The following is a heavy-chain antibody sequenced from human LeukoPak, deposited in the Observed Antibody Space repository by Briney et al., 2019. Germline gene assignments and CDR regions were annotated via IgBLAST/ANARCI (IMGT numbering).Heavy chain of an antibody. CDR3: ARVRAVAGTEVLYYFDY. CDR1: GFSFSSYW. V-gene: IGHV3-74*01. Sequence: GGSLRLSCAASGFSFSSYWMHWVRQAPGKGLVWVSRISSDESRTNYADSVKGRFTISRDNAKNTVYLQMNSLRAEDTAVYYCARVRAVAGTEVLYYFDYWGQGTLVTVSS. J-gene: IGHJ4*02. D-gene: IGHD6-19*01. CDR2: ISSDESRT.